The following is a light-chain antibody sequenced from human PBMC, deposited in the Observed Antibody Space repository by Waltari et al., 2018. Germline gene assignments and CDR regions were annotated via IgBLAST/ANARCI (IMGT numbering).Light chain of an antibody. CDR2: DAS. Sequence: DIQMTQSPSSLSASVGDRVTLTCRASQVISTYLAWYQQKPGKVPKLLIYDASTLQSGVPSRFSGSGSGTDFTLTISSLQPEDVATYYCQKYNSAPWTFGQGTKVEVK. CDR1: QVISTY. V-gene: IGKV1-27*01. CDR3: QKYNSAPWT. J-gene: IGKJ1*01.